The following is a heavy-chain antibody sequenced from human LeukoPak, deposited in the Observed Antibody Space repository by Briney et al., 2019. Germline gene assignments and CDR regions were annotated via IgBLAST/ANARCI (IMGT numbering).Heavy chain of an antibody. Sequence: GASVKVSCKASGYTFTSYGISWVRQAPGQGLEWMGWISAYNGNTNYAQKLQGRVTMTTDTSTSTAYMGLRSLRSDDTAVYYCARARDVLLWFGATPGWFDPWGQGTLVTVSS. CDR3: ARARDVLLWFGATPGWFDP. CDR1: GYTFTSYG. D-gene: IGHD3-10*01. J-gene: IGHJ5*02. CDR2: ISAYNGNT. V-gene: IGHV1-18*01.